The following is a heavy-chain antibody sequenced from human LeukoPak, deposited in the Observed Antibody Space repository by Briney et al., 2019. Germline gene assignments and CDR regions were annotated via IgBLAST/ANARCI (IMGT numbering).Heavy chain of an antibody. D-gene: IGHD1-26*01. CDR1: GFTLSSYA. CDR3: ARSTPALKGAPGGY. V-gene: IGHV3-30*01. CDR2: ISYDGSNK. J-gene: IGHJ4*02. Sequence: PGGSLRLSCAASGFTLSSYAMHWVRQAPGKGLEWVAVISYDGSNKYYADSVKGRFTISRDNSKNTLYLQMNSLRAEDTAVYYCARSTPALKGAPGGYWGQGTLVTVSS.